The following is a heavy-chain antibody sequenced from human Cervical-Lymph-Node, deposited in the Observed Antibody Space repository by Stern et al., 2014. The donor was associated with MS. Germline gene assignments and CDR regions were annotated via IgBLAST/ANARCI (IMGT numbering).Heavy chain of an antibody. Sequence: VQLVESGAEVKKPGASVKVSCKASGYTFTGYYMHWVRQAPGQGLEWMGWIKPNSVCTKYAQKFQGWVTMTRDTSISTAYMELSRLRSDDTAVYYCARASTTVYNYYDGMDVWGQGTTVTVSS. CDR1: GYTFTGYY. CDR2: IKPNSVCT. J-gene: IGHJ6*02. V-gene: IGHV1-2*04. CDR3: ARASTTVYNYYDGMDV. D-gene: IGHD4-17*01.